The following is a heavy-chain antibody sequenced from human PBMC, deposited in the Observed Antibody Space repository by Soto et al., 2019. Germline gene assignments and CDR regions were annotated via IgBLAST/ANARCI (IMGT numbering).Heavy chain of an antibody. CDR1: GYTFTSYD. Sequence: QVQLVQSGAEVKKPGASVKVSCKASGYTFTSYDISWVRQATGQGLEWMGWMNPNNGNTDYAPKFQGRFTMTMNTSIGTAYMEVSSLRSEDTAVYYCARSPRNYYALGSYSYFRHWGQGTLGTVSS. V-gene: IGHV1-8*01. D-gene: IGHD3-10*01. CDR3: ARSPRNYYALGSYSYFRH. CDR2: MNPNNGNT. J-gene: IGHJ1*01.